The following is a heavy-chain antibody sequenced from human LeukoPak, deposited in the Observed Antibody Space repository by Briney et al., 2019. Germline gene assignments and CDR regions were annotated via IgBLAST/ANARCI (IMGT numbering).Heavy chain of an antibody. D-gene: IGHD3-22*01. J-gene: IGHJ4*02. CDR3: ARGHYYDSSGRSFFDY. V-gene: IGHV4-34*01. CDR2: INHSGST. CDR1: GGSFSGYY. Sequence: SETLSLTCAVYGGSFSGYYWSWIRLPPGKGLEWIGEINHSGSTNYNPSLKSRVTISVDTSKNQFSLKLSSVTAADTAVYYCARGHYYDSSGRSFFDYWGQGTLVTVSS.